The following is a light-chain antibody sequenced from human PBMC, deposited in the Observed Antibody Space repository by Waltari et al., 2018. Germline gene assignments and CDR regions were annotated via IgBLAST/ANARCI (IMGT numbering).Light chain of an antibody. CDR1: QGIISN. CDR3: QQYNNWLPLT. V-gene: IGKV3-15*01. Sequence: EIVMTPSPATLSVSPGETATLSCRARQGIISNFDWYQQKPGQAPSLLLYGASTRATGIPARFRGSGSGTEFTLTNSSLQSEDFAVYYCQQYNNWLPLTFGGGTKVEIK. CDR2: GAS. J-gene: IGKJ4*01.